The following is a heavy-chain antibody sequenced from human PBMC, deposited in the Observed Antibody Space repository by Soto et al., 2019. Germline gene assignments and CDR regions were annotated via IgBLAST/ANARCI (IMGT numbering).Heavy chain of an antibody. CDR1: GGTFSSYA. Sequence: GASVKVSCKASGGTFSSYAISWVRQAPGQGLEWMGGIIPIFGTANYAQKFQGRVTITADESTSTAYMELSSLRSEDTAVYYCAGCGDYAINWFDPWGQGTLVTVSS. V-gene: IGHV1-69*13. J-gene: IGHJ5*02. D-gene: IGHD4-17*01. CDR2: IIPIFGTA. CDR3: AGCGDYAINWFDP.